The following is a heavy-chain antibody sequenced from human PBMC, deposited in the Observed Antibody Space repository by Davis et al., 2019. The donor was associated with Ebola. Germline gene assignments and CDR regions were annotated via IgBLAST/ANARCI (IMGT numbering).Heavy chain of an antibody. CDR3: AKDQASIPMVRGGIDY. J-gene: IGHJ4*02. V-gene: IGHV3-30*02. Sequence: PGGSLRLSCAASGFSFSTSDMHWVRQAPGKGLEWVAFIRYGGYNKYYADSVKGRFTISRDNSKNTLSLQMSRLRTEDTAVYYCAKDQASIPMVRGGIDYWGQGTLVTVSS. D-gene: IGHD3-10*01. CDR1: GFSFSTSD. CDR2: IRYGGYNK.